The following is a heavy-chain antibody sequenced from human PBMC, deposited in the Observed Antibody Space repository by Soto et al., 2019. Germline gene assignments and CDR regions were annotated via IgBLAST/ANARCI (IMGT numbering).Heavy chain of an antibody. CDR3: AIVGGGYNFGSVY. CDR2: IIPKLGSA. Sequence: QVQLVQSGAEVKKPGSSVQVSCKASGGGNLRDYRTTWGRQAPGQGLEWMGGIIPKLGSANYAQNFQGRVTIPAEESTNTVYMELRSLRSEDTAVYYCAIVGGGYNFGSVYWGQGTPVTVSS. J-gene: IGHJ4*02. V-gene: IGHV1-69*01. D-gene: IGHD5-12*01. CDR1: GGGNLRDYR.